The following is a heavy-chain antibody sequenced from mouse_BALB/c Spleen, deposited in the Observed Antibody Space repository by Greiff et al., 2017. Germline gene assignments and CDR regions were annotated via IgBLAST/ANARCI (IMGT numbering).Heavy chain of an antibody. V-gene: IGHV1-15*01. CDR2: IDPETGGT. Sequence: VQLQQSGAELVRPGASVTLSCKASGYTFTDYEMHWVKQTPVHGLEWIGAIDPETGGTAYNQKFKGKATLTADKSSSTAYMELRSLTSEDSAVYYSTGTPLSDYWGQGTTLTVSS. D-gene: IGHD6-1*01. CDR3: TGTPLSDY. J-gene: IGHJ2*01. CDR1: GYTFTDYE.